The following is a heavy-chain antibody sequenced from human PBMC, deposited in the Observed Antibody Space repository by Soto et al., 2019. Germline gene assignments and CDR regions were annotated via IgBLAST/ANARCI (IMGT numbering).Heavy chain of an antibody. CDR3: ARHRWVMMVTTLGYFQH. Sequence: QLQLQESGPGLVKPSETLSLTCTVSGGSISSSSYYWGWIRQPPGKGLEWIGSIYYSGSTYYNPSLKSRVTISVDTSKNQFSLKLSSVTAADTAVYYCARHRWVMMVTTLGYFQHWGQGTLVTVSS. J-gene: IGHJ1*01. D-gene: IGHD4-17*01. CDR1: GGSISSSSYY. V-gene: IGHV4-39*01. CDR2: IYYSGST.